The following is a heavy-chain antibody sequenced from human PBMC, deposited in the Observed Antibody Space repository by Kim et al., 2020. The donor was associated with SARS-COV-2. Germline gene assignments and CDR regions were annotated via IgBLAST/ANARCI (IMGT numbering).Heavy chain of an antibody. CDR1: GGSFSGYY. Sequence: ETLSLTCAVYGGSFSGYYWSWIRQPPGKGLEWIGEINHSGSTNYNPSLKSRVTISVDTSKNQFSLKLSSVTAADTAVYYCARGTLITAMVYYYYGMDVWGQGTTVTVSS. D-gene: IGHD5-18*01. J-gene: IGHJ6*02. V-gene: IGHV4-34*01. CDR3: ARGTLITAMVYYYYGMDV. CDR2: INHSGST.